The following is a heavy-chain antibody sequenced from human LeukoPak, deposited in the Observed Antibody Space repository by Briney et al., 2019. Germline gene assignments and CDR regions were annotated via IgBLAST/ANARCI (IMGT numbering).Heavy chain of an antibody. Sequence: KTSETLSLTCTVSGGSISSYYWSWARQPPGKGLEWIGYIYYSGSTNYNPSLKSRVTISVDTSKNQFSLKVSSVTAADTAVYYCARDRWLGYWGQGTLVTVSS. V-gene: IGHV4-59*01. CDR3: ARDRWLGY. CDR2: IYYSGST. D-gene: IGHD5-18*01. CDR1: GGSISSYY. J-gene: IGHJ4*02.